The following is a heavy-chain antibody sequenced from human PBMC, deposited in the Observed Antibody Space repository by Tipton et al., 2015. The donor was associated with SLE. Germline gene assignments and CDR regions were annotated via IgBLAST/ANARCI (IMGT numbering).Heavy chain of an antibody. J-gene: IGHJ3*02. D-gene: IGHD1-26*01. Sequence: TLSLTCTVSGGSISSYYWSWIRQPPGKGLEWIGYIYYSGSTNYNPSLKSRVTISVDTSKNQFSLKLSSVTAADTAVYYCARGIRIVGATHDAFDIWGQGTMATVSS. V-gene: IGHV4-59*08. CDR3: ARGIRIVGATHDAFDI. CDR1: GGSISSYY. CDR2: IYYSGST.